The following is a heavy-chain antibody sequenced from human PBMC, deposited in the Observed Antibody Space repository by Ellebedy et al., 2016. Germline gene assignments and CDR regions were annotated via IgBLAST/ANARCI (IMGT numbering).Heavy chain of an antibody. Sequence: ASVKVSCKASGYTFTSYGISWVRQAPGQGLEWMGWISAYNGNTNYAQKLQGRVTMTTDKSTSTAYMELRSLRSDDTAVYYCARPSDYYDSSGYYYTPYYFDYWGQGTLVTVSS. CDR3: ARPSDYYDSSGYYYTPYYFDY. V-gene: IGHV1-18*01. J-gene: IGHJ4*02. D-gene: IGHD3-22*01. CDR1: GYTFTSYG. CDR2: ISAYNGNT.